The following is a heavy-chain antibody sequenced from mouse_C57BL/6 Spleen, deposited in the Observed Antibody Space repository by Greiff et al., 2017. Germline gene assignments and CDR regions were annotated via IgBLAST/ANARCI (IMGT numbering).Heavy chain of an antibody. CDR3: ARSGDDDWYFDV. CDR2: IYPGSGST. D-gene: IGHD4-1*01. Sequence: QVQLQQPGAELVKPGASVKMSCKASGYTFPSYWLTWVKQRPGQGLAWIGDIYPGSGSTNYNEKFKSKATLTVDTSSSTAYMQLSSLTSEDSAVYYCARSGDDDWYFDVWGTGTTVTVSS. CDR1: GYTFPSYW. V-gene: IGHV1-55*01. J-gene: IGHJ1*03.